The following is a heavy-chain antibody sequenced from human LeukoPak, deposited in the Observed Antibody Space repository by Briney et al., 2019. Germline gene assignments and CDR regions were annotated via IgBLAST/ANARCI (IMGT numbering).Heavy chain of an antibody. J-gene: IGHJ4*02. V-gene: IGHV4-39*01. D-gene: IGHD3-10*01. Sequence: SETLSLTCTVSGVSISSRNSFWGWIRQPPGKGLEWIGNIFYSGSTLYNPSLQSRVTISVDTSKNQLSLKMTPVTATDTAVYYCARSYSYDSATFDYWGQGTLVTVSS. CDR1: GVSISSRNSF. CDR3: ARSYSYDSATFDY. CDR2: IFYSGST.